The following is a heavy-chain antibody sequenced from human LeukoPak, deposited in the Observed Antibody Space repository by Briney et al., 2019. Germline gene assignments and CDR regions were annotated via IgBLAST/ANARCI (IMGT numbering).Heavy chain of an antibody. V-gene: IGHV1-69*13. CDR3: ARATTMVRGVIKPPPRLTPPGQYDMDV. J-gene: IGHJ6*02. D-gene: IGHD3-10*01. Sequence: SVKVSCKASGGTFSSYAISWVRQAPGQGLEWMGGIIPIFGTANYAQNLQGRVTITADESTSTAYMELSSLRSEDTAVYYCARATTMVRGVIKPPPRLTPPGQYDMDVWGQGTTVTVSS. CDR2: IIPIFGTA. CDR1: GGTFSSYA.